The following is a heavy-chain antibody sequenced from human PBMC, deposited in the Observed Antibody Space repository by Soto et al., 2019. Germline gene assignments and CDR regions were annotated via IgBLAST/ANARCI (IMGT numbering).Heavy chain of an antibody. D-gene: IGHD3-22*01. CDR3: ALPDYYDRSPYYSAF. CDR1: GGTFSRYT. J-gene: IGHJ4*02. Sequence: HVQLVQSGAEVKKPGSSVKVSCKASGGTFSRYTICWVRQAPGQGLEWMGRIIPILGSANYAQNFQGRVTITAEKSTSTAYMELNSLSSKDSGVYYCALPDYYDRSPYYSAFWGQGTLAADS. CDR2: IIPILGSA. V-gene: IGHV1-69*08.